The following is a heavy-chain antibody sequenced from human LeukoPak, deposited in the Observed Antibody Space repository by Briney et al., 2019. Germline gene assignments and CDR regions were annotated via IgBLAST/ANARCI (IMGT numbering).Heavy chain of an antibody. CDR2: ISGRSGDT. Sequence: GGSLRLSCAASGFTVNNNYMNWVRQAPGKGLEWVSAISGRSGDTYYAASVKGRFTISRDNSKNTLYLQMNTLRAEDTAVYYCAPYEGIGARGGQGTLVTVSS. CDR3: APYEGIGAR. J-gene: IGHJ4*02. CDR1: GFTVNNNY. V-gene: IGHV3-23*01. D-gene: IGHD3-10*01.